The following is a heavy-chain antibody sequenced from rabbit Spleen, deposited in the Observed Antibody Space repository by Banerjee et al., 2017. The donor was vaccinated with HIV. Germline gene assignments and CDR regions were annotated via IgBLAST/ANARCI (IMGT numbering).Heavy chain of an antibody. CDR2: IYAGSSGST. D-gene: IGHD2-1*01. J-gene: IGHJ4*01. CDR1: GLDFSSSYW. Sequence: QEQLEESGGDLVKPEGSLTLTCKASGLDFSSSYWICWVRQAPGKGLEWIACIYAGSSGSTYYASWAKGRFTISKTSSTTVTLQMTSLTAADTATYFCARHVSTILLNLWGPGTLVTVS. V-gene: IGHV1S45*01. CDR3: ARHVSTILLNL.